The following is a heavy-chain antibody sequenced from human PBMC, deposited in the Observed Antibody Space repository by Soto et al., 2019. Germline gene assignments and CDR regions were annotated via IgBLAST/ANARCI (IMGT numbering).Heavy chain of an antibody. J-gene: IGHJ5*01. CDR3: ARFVVAVLAATAWFDS. Sequence: QVQLQESGPGLVKPSQTLSLTCTVSGGSISSGDYYWSWIRQPPGKGLEWIGYIDYSGSTYDNPSLQDRLTISVDTSKTDFSLKLSSGTAADTAVYYCARFVVAVLAATAWFDSWGQGTLVTVSS. V-gene: IGHV4-30-4*01. D-gene: IGHD2-15*01. CDR1: GGSISSGDYY. CDR2: IDYSGST.